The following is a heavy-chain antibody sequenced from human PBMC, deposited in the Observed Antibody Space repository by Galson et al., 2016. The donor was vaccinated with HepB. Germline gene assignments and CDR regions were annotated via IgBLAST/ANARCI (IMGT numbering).Heavy chain of an antibody. D-gene: IGHD2-8*01. Sequence: SVKVSCKASGFTFTSSAMQWVRQARGQRLEWIGWIVVGSGNTDYAQKFQERVTITRDMSTSTAYMELSSLRSEDTAVYYCAAALSYCINTVCFFDHWGQGTLVTVSS. J-gene: IGHJ4*02. CDR1: GFTFTSSA. V-gene: IGHV1-58*02. CDR2: IVVGSGNT. CDR3: AAALSYCINTVCFFDH.